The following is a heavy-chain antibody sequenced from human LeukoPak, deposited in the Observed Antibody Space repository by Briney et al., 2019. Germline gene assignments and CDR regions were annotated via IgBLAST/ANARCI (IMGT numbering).Heavy chain of an antibody. CDR2: INPDSGGT. D-gene: IGHD6-19*01. Sequence: GASVKVSCKASGYTFIGYYMHWVRQAPGQGLEWMGWINPDSGGTNYAQKFQGRVTMTRDTSISTAYMELSSLRSEDTAIYYCARDRGGWYSDSWGQGTLVTVSS. CDR3: ARDRGGWYSDS. J-gene: IGHJ4*02. V-gene: IGHV1-2*02. CDR1: GYTFIGYY.